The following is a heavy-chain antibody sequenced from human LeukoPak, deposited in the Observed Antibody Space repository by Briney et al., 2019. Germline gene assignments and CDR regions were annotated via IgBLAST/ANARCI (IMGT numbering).Heavy chain of an antibody. V-gene: IGHV3-21*04. CDR1: GFTFSSYS. CDR3: AKDSSGSYSANDAFDI. J-gene: IGHJ3*02. Sequence: GGSLRLSCAASGFTFSSYSMNWVRQAPGKGLEWVSSISSSSSYIYYADSVKGRFTISRDNAKNSLYLQMNSLRAEDMALYYCAKDSSGSYSANDAFDIWGQGTMVTVSS. CDR2: ISSSSSYI. D-gene: IGHD1-26*01.